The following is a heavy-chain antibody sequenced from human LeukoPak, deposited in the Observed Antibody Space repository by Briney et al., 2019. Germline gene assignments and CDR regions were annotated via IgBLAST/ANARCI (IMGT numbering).Heavy chain of an antibody. CDR1: GFTFSSYW. J-gene: IGHJ4*02. CDR2: MNPDGSEK. D-gene: IGHD3-22*01. CDR3: ARDRALYDSRRGYYYTEDDY. Sequence: GGSLRLSCAASGFTFSSYWMSWVRQAPGKGLEWVANMNPDGSEKYFLDSVKGRFTISRDNAKSSLYLQMNSLRGDDMAVYYCARDRALYDSRRGYYYTEDDYWGQGTLVTVSS. V-gene: IGHV3-7*01.